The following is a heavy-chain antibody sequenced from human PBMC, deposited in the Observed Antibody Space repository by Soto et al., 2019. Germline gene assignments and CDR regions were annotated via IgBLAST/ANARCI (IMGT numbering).Heavy chain of an antibody. V-gene: IGHV3-30*18. Sequence: QVQLVESGGGVVQPGRSLRLSCAASGFTFSSYGMHWVRQAPGKGLEWVAVISYDGSNKYHADSVKGRFTISRDNSKNTLYLQMNSLRAEDTAVYYCAKPDVEVVAATSEGYFDYWGQGTLVTVSS. J-gene: IGHJ4*02. CDR2: ISYDGSNK. CDR1: GFTFSSYG. D-gene: IGHD2-15*01. CDR3: AKPDVEVVAATSEGYFDY.